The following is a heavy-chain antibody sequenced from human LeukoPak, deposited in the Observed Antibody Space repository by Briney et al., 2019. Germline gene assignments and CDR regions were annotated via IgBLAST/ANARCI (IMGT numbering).Heavy chain of an antibody. Sequence: ASVKVSCKASGGTFSNYAFSWVRQAPGQGPEWMGWINPNTGGTNYAQKFQGRVTMTRDTSISTAYMELSRLTSDDTAVYYCARTITALGNWGQGTLVTVSS. CDR2: INPNTGGT. V-gene: IGHV1-2*02. CDR3: ARTITALGN. J-gene: IGHJ4*02. D-gene: IGHD3-16*01. CDR1: GGTFSNYA.